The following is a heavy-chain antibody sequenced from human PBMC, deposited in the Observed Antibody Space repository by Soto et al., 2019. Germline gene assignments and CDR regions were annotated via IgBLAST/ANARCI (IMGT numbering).Heavy chain of an antibody. CDR3: ARGRLLPAVNFDY. V-gene: IGHV4-30-2*01. Sequence: SETLSLTCTVSGDSISSGGYSWSWIRRPPGKGLEWIGYIYHSGSASYNPSLKSRVTISVDGSKNHFSLQLTSVTAADTAVYYCARGRLLPAVNFDYWGQGAQVTVSS. CDR2: IYHSGSA. CDR1: GDSISSGGYS. D-gene: IGHD2-2*01. J-gene: IGHJ4*02.